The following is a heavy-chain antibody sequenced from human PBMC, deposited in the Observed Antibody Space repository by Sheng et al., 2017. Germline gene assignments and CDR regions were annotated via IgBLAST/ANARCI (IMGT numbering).Heavy chain of an antibody. D-gene: IGHD3-3*01. CDR1: GFTFSTYW. V-gene: IGHV3-7*01. CDR2: IKDDGGEK. Sequence: EVHLVESGGGLVQPGESLRLSCAASGFTFSTYWMSWVRQAPGKGLEWVANIKDDGGEKYYVDSVKGRFTISRDNAKNSLSLQMNSLRAEDTAMYYCSREVWGNVGFLVSWGQGTMVTVSS. CDR3: SREVWGNVGFLVS. J-gene: IGHJ3*01.